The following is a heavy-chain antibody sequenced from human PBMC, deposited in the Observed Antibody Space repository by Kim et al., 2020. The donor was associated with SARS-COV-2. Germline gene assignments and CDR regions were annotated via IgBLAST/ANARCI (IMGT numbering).Heavy chain of an antibody. CDR2: INHSGST. Sequence: SETLSLTCAVYGGSFSGYYWSWIRQPPGKGLEWIGEINHSGSTNYNPSLKSRVTISVDTSKNQFSLKLSSVTAADTAVYYCARVGAYYYGSGSYYNAGWFDPWGQGTLVTVSS. D-gene: IGHD3-10*01. CDR3: ARVGAYYYGSGSYYNAGWFDP. J-gene: IGHJ5*02. CDR1: GGSFSGYY. V-gene: IGHV4-34*01.